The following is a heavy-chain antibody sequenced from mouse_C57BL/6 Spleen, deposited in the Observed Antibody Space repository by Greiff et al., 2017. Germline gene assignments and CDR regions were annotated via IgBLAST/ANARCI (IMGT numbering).Heavy chain of an antibody. CDR1: GFTFSDYY. CDR3: ARVTYYGSSLGFAY. J-gene: IGHJ3*01. V-gene: IGHV5-16*01. Sequence: EVKLVESEGGLVQPGSSMKLSCTASGFTFSDYYMAWVRQVPEKGLEWVANINYDGSSTYYLDSLKSRFIISRDNAKNILYLQMSSLKSEDTATYYCARVTYYGSSLGFAYWGQGTLVTVSA. CDR2: INYDGSST. D-gene: IGHD1-1*01.